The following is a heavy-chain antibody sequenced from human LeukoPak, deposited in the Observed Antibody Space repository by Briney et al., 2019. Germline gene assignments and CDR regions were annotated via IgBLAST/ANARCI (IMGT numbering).Heavy chain of an antibody. D-gene: IGHD2-15*01. J-gene: IGHJ6*02. V-gene: IGHV3-30-3*01. CDR1: GFTFSSYA. CDR3: ATQAAEYYYYGMDV. CDR2: ISYDGSNK. Sequence: GGSLRLPCAASGFTFSSYAMHWVRQAPGKGLEWVAVISYDGSNKYYADSVKGRFTIPRDNSKNTLYLQMNSLRAEDTAVYYCATQAAEYYYYGMDVWGQGTTVTVSS.